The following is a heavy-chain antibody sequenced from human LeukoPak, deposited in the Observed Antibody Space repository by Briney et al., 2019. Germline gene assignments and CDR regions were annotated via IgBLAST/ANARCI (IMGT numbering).Heavy chain of an antibody. CDR3: ARERNWFDP. Sequence: SETLSLTCAVYGGSFSGYYWSWIRQPPGKGLEWIGEINHSGSTNYNPSLKSRVTISVDTSKNQFSLKPSSVTAADTAVYYCARERNWFDPWGQGTLVTVSS. J-gene: IGHJ5*02. CDR2: INHSGST. CDR1: GGSFSGYY. D-gene: IGHD1-1*01. V-gene: IGHV4-34*01.